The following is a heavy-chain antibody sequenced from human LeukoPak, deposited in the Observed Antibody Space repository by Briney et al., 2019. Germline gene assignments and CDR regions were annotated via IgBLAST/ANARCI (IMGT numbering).Heavy chain of an antibody. CDR1: GFTFSSYS. CDR2: IRYDGSNK. CDR3: AKDNYDFWSGYYFDY. V-gene: IGHV3-30*02. Sequence: GGSLRLSCAASGFTFSSYSMNWVRQAPGKGLEWVAFIRYDGSNKYYADSVKGRFTISRDNSKNTLYLQMNSLRAEDTAVYYCAKDNYDFWSGYYFDYWGQGTLVTVSS. J-gene: IGHJ4*02. D-gene: IGHD3-3*01.